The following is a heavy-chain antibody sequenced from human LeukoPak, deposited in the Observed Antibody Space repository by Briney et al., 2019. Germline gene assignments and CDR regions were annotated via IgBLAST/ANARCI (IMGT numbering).Heavy chain of an antibody. Sequence: ASVKVSCKTSGYTFTNYGLNWVRQAPGQGLEWMGWINPNSGGTNYAQKFQGRVTMTRDTSISTAYMELSRLRSDDTAVYYCARVLWFGEKAAFDIWGQGTMVTVSS. CDR3: ARVLWFGEKAAFDI. CDR2: INPNSGGT. CDR1: GYTFTNYG. D-gene: IGHD3-10*01. J-gene: IGHJ3*02. V-gene: IGHV1-2*02.